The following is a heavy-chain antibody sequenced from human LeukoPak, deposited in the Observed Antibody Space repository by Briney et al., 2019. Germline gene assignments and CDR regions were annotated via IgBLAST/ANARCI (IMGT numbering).Heavy chain of an antibody. CDR2: IYHSGST. J-gene: IGHJ4*02. V-gene: IGHV4-4*02. D-gene: IGHD6-19*01. Sequence: SGTLSLTCAVSGGSISSSNWWSWVRQPPGKGLEWIGEIYHSGSTNYNPSLKSRVTISVDKSKNQFSLKLSSVTAADTAVYYCASGTFHLQWLVCYWGQGTLVTVSS. CDR1: GGSISSSNW. CDR3: ASGTFHLQWLVCY.